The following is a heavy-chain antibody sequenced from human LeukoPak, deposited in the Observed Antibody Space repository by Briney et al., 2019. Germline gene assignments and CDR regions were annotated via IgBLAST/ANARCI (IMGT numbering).Heavy chain of an antibody. V-gene: IGHV4-31*03. Sequence: SETLSLTCTVSGGSISSGGYYWSWVRQHPGKGLEWIGYIYYSGSTYYNPSLKSRVTISVDTSKNQFSLRLSSVTAADTAVYYCAREASNGSGSSWGQGTLVTVSS. CDR2: IYYSGST. J-gene: IGHJ5*02. D-gene: IGHD3-10*01. CDR1: GGSISSGGYY. CDR3: AREASNGSGSS.